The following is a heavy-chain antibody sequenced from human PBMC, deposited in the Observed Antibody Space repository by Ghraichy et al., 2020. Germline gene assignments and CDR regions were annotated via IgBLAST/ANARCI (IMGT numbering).Heavy chain of an antibody. CDR3: ARGGNRSGGATYGDYYGMDV. D-gene: IGHD1-26*01. CDR2: IYYSGST. CDR1: GGSISSYY. J-gene: IGHJ6*02. V-gene: IGHV4-59*01. Sequence: SETLSLTCTVSGGSISSYYWSWIRQPPGKGLEWIGYIYYSGSTNYNPSLKSRVTISVDTSKNQFSLKLSSVTAADTAVYYCARGGNRSGGATYGDYYGMDVWGQGTTVTVSS.